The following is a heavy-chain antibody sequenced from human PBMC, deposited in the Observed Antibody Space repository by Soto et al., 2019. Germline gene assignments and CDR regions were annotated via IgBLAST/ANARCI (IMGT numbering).Heavy chain of an antibody. CDR2: ISGSGDRT. J-gene: IGHJ6*02. D-gene: IGHD3-3*01. CDR1: GFTFSTHA. V-gene: IGHV3-23*01. CDR3: VKDWSGDKCPCMDV. Sequence: EAQLSESGGDSVQPGGSLRLSCGASGFTFSTHAMSWVRRFPGKGLQWDSAISGSGDRTYYADSVKGRFTISRDNSRNMLYLQMNSLSAEDTAIYYCVKDWSGDKCPCMDVWGPGTTVTVSS.